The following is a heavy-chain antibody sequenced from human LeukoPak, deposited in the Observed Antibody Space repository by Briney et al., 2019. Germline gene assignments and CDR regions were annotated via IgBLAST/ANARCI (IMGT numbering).Heavy chain of an antibody. CDR2: IHYSGST. D-gene: IGHD1-26*01. V-gene: IGHV4-30-4*01. J-gene: IGHJ4*01. CDR3: ARGSNADY. Sequence: SQTLSLTCTVSGASISSGDYYWSWIRQPPGKGLEYLGYIHYSGSTNYNPSLKSRVTISVDTSKNQFSLKLSSVTAADTAVYYCARGSNADYWGHGTLVTVSS. CDR1: GASISSGDYY.